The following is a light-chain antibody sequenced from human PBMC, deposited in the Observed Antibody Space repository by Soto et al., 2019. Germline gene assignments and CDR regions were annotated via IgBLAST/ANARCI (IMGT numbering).Light chain of an antibody. CDR2: EVN. Sequence: QSVLTQPPSASGSPGQSVTISCTGTSSEVGAYNYVSWYQQHPGKAPKLMIYEVNKRPSGVPDRFSGSKSGNTASLTVSGLQAEDEADYYCSSYAGSNNYVFGTGTKVTVL. V-gene: IGLV2-8*01. CDR1: SSEVGAYNY. CDR3: SSYAGSNNYV. J-gene: IGLJ1*01.